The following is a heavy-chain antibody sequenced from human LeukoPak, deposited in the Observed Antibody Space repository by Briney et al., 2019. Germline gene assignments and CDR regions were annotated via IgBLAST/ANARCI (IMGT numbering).Heavy chain of an antibody. Sequence: ASVKVSCKASGYSFTSYGISWVRQAPGQGLEWMGWISAYNGDTNFAQKFQDRVTMTADTSTSTAYMDLRSLRSDDTAVYYCARDWSRGFSDYWGQGTLVTVSS. CDR1: GYSFTSYG. J-gene: IGHJ4*02. V-gene: IGHV1-18*01. D-gene: IGHD3-3*01. CDR3: ARDWSRGFSDY. CDR2: ISAYNGDT.